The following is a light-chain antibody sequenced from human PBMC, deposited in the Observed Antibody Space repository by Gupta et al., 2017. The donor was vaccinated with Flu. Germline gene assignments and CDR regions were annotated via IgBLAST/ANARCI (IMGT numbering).Light chain of an antibody. CDR3: VLYTSNGVVI. CDR1: SGVVCSDHY. J-gene: IGLJ2*01. Sequence: TLTITCGMSSGVVCSDHYTSWYQQRPGQAPRTLVYSTNTRSSGVPERSSGSILGNTAALTITGAQADDDGLYFCVLYTSNGVVIFGGGTRLTVL. V-gene: IGLV8-61*01. CDR2: STN.